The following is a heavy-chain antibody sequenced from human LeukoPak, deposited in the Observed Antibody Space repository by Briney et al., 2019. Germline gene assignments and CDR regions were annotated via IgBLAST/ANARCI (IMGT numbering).Heavy chain of an antibody. D-gene: IGHD3-22*01. CDR1: GGSFSGYY. CDR2: INHSGST. V-gene: IGHV4-34*01. J-gene: IGHJ6*03. CDR3: ARGAYYYDSSGYYSNYYYYYMDV. Sequence: SETLSLTCALCGGSFSGYYWSWLRQPPGKGLEWIGEINHSGSTNYNPSLKSRVTISVDTSKNQFSLKLSSVTAADTAVYYCARGAYYYDSSGYYSNYYYYYMDVWGKGTTVTVSS.